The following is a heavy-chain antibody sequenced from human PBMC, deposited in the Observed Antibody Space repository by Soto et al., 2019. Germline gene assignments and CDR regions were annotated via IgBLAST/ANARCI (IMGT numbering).Heavy chain of an antibody. CDR2: ISADNGNT. CDR3: ARDQILTGMDV. CDR1: GYTFTSYA. V-gene: IGHV1-18*01. D-gene: IGHD3-9*01. J-gene: IGHJ6*02. Sequence: ASVKVSCKASGYTFTSYAMHWVRQAPGQRLEWMGWISADNGNTNYAQKLQDRVTMSTDTSTNTAYMEVRSLRYDDTAIYYCARDQILTGMDVWGRGTTVTVSS.